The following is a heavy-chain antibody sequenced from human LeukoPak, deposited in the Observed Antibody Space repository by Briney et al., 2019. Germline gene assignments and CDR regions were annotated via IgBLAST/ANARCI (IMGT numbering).Heavy chain of an antibody. J-gene: IGHJ5*02. CDR1: GWSFNDYY. CDR2: INARGDT. V-gene: IGHV4-34*01. D-gene: IGHD2-2*01. CDR3: ARGQVPAARGYNWFDP. Sequence: SETLSLTCAVYGWSFNDYYWNWIRQPPGKGLEWIGEINARGDTNYNPSLKSRVTTSVDTSKKQFSLRLTSMIAADTALYYCARGQVPAARGYNWFDPWGQGTLVTVSS.